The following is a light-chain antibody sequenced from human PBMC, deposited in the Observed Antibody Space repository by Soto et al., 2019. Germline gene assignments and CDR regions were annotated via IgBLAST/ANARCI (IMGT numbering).Light chain of an antibody. CDR1: QSVSSSY. CDR2: GAS. J-gene: IGKJ1*01. V-gene: IGKV3-20*01. Sequence: EIVLTQSPGTLSLSPGERATLSCRASQSVSSSYLAWYQQKPGQAPRLLIYGASSRATGIPDRFSGSGSGKDFTFTISRLEPEDFAVYYCQQYGSSPRTFGQGTKV. CDR3: QQYGSSPRT.